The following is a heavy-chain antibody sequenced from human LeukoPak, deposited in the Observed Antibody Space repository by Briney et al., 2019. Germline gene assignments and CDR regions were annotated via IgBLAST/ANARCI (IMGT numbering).Heavy chain of an antibody. J-gene: IGHJ4*02. CDR2: ISYDGSNK. V-gene: IGHV3-30*04. CDR1: GFTFSSYA. D-gene: IGHD6-19*01. Sequence: GGSLRLSCAASGFTFSSYAMHWVRQAPGKGLEWVAVISYDGSNKHYADSVKGRFTISRDNSKNTLYLQMNSLRAEDTAVYYCAKLYSSGWYFRSYVDYWGQETLVTVSS. CDR3: AKLYSSGWYFRSYVDY.